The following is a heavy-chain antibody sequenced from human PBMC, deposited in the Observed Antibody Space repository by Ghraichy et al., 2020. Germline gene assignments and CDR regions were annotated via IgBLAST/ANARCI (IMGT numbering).Heavy chain of an antibody. CDR3: ARVLGGLVGATDY. D-gene: IGHD1-26*01. J-gene: IGHJ4*02. V-gene: IGHV3-48*01. CDR1: GFTFSSYS. Sequence: RGSLRLSCAASGFTFSSYSMNWVRQAPGKGLEWVSYISYSSSTIYYADSVKGRFTISRDNAKNSLYLQMNSLRAEDTAVYYCARVLGGLVGATDYWGQGTLVTVSS. CDR2: ISYSSSTI.